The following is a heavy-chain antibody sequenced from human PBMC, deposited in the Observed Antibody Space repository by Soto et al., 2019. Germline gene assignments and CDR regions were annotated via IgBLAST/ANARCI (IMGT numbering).Heavy chain of an antibody. V-gene: IGHV4-34*01. D-gene: IGHD2-2*01. J-gene: IGHJ6*02. Sequence: ETLSLTCAVYGGSFSGYYWSWIRQPPGKGLEWIGEINHSGSTNYNPSLKSRVTISVDTSKNQFSLKLSSVTAADTAVYYCARGHNYCSSTSCYPTNYYYYYGMDVWGQGTTVTVSS. CDR3: ARGHNYCSSTSCYPTNYYYYYGMDV. CDR2: INHSGST. CDR1: GGSFSGYY.